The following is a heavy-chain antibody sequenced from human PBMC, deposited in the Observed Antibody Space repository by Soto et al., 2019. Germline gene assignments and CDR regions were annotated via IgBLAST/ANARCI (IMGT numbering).Heavy chain of an antibody. D-gene: IGHD3-3*01. CDR1: GFTFDDYA. CDR2: ISWNSGSI. CDR3: AKVNGGRFLEWFPHYFDY. V-gene: IGHV3-9*01. J-gene: IGHJ4*02. Sequence: GGSLRLSCAASGFTFDDYAMHWVRQAPGKGLEWVSGISWNSGSIGYADSVKGRFTISRDNAKNSLYLQMNSLRAEDTALYYCAKVNGGRFLEWFPHYFDYWGQGTLVTVSS.